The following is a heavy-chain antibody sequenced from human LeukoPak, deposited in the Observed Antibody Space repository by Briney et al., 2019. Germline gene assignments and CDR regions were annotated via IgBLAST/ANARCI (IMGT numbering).Heavy chain of an antibody. CDR1: GFTFSSYW. Sequence: GGSLRLSCAASGFTFSSYWMHWVRQAPGKGLVWVSRIKSDGSTNYADSVKGRFTISRDNAKNTVSLQMNSLRAEDTGVYYCARAPSEIGGYYPEYFRHWGQGTLVSLSS. D-gene: IGHD3-22*01. J-gene: IGHJ1*01. CDR3: ARAPSEIGGYYPEYFRH. V-gene: IGHV3-74*01. CDR2: IKSDGST.